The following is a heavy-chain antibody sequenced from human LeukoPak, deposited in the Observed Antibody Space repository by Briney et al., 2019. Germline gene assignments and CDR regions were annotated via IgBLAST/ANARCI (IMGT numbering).Heavy chain of an antibody. V-gene: IGHV4-38-2*01. CDR3: ARGSGYSNYFDY. D-gene: IGHD5-12*01. CDR2: IYHSGST. J-gene: IGHJ4*02. CDR1: GYSISSGYY. Sequence: SETLSLTCAVSGYSISSGYYWGWIRQPPGKGLEWIGSIYHSGSTYYNSSLKSGVTISVDTSKNQFSLKVTSVTAADTALYYCARGSGYSNYFDYWGQGTLVTVSS.